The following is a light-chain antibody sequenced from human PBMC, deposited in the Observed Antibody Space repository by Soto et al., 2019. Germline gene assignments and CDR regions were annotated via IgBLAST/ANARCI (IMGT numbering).Light chain of an antibody. CDR3: QTWGTGIVV. V-gene: IGLV4-69*01. CDR1: SGHSSYA. CDR2: LNSDGSH. J-gene: IGLJ2*01. Sequence: QPVLTQSPSASASLGASVKLTCTLSSGHSSYAIAWHQQQPEKGPRYLMKLNSDGSHSKGDGIPDRFSGSSSGAERYLTSASLHYEDDDDYYCQTWGTGIVVFGGGTKVTVL.